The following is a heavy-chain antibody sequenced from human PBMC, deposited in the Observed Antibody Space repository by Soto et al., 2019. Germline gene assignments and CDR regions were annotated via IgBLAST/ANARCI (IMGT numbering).Heavy chain of an antibody. J-gene: IGHJ4*02. V-gene: IGHV4-4*02. CDR2: IYHSGST. CDR3: ATAKYCISTSCYYYFDY. D-gene: IGHD2-2*01. Sequence: ASETLSLTCAVSGGSISSSNWWSWVRQPPGKGLEWIGEIYHSGSTNYNPSLKSRVTISVDKSKNQFSLKLSSVTAADTAVYYCATAKYCISTSCYYYFDYWGQGTLVTVSS. CDR1: GGSISSSNW.